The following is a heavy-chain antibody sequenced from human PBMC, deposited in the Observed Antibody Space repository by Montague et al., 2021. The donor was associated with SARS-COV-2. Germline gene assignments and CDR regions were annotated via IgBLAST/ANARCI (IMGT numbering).Heavy chain of an antibody. V-gene: IGHV4-4*07. J-gene: IGHJ6*02. CDR3: ARDSGTSGWGYWYHGLDV. CDR2: IYTSGRT. CDR1: GGSINSYY. Sequence: SETLSLTCGVSGGSINSYYWSWIRQPAGKGLEWIGRIYTSGRTNHSTSLKSRVTISVDTSRNHLSLKLTSVTAADTAVYYCARDSGTSGWGYWYHGLDVWGQGTMVIVSS. D-gene: IGHD6-19*01.